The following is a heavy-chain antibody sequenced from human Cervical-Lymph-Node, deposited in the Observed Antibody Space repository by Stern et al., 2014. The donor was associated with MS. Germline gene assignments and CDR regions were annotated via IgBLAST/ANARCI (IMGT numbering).Heavy chain of an antibody. Sequence: VQLVESGGGVVQPGRSLRLSCAASGFTFSSYGMHWVRQAPGKGLEWVVVIWYDGSNKYYADSVKGRFTISRDNSKNTLYLQMNSLRAEDTAVYYCARYSSPSKYYYYYGMDVWGQGTTVTVSS. J-gene: IGHJ6*02. CDR1: GFTFSSYG. CDR2: IWYDGSNK. V-gene: IGHV3-33*01. D-gene: IGHD6-6*01. CDR3: ARYSSPSKYYYYYGMDV.